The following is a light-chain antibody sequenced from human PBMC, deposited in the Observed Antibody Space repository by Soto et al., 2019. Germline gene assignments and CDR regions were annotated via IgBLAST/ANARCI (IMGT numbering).Light chain of an antibody. J-gene: IGKJ1*01. Sequence: EIVLTQSPGTLSVSPGERATLSCRASQSVSSSYLAWYQQKPRQAPRLLIYGASSRATGIPDRFSGSGSGTDFTLTISSLEPEDFAVYYCQQYGSSPRTFGQGTKVEIK. V-gene: IGKV3-20*01. CDR3: QQYGSSPRT. CDR2: GAS. CDR1: QSVSSSY.